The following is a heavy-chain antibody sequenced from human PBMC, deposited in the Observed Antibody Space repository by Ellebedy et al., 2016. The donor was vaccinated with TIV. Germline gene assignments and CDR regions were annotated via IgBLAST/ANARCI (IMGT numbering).Heavy chain of an antibody. V-gene: IGHV3-49*03. D-gene: IGHD3-16*01. CDR3: SRLPRDKSADYPFDY. CDR2: ITSRRYGGTA. Sequence: GESLKISCTGSGFTFGDYAMIWFRQAPGKGLEWVGFITSRRYGGTASHAASLRGRFTISRDDSKSVAYLQMDSLKTEETAVYFCSRLPRDKSADYPFDYWGPGALVSVSS. J-gene: IGHJ4*02. CDR1: GFTFGDYA.